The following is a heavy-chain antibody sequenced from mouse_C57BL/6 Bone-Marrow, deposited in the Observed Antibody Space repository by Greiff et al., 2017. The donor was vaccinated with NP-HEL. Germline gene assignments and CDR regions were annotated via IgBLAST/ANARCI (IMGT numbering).Heavy chain of an antibody. D-gene: IGHD2-5*01. J-gene: IGHJ3*01. CDR2: IRSKSNNYAT. CDR1: GFSFNTYA. Sequence: DVQLQESGGGLVQPKGSLKLSCAASGFSFNTYAMNWVRQAPGKGLEWVARIRSKSNNYATYYADSVKDRFTISRDDSESMLYLQMNNLKTEDTAMYYCVSPRYYSNYAWFAYWGQGTLVTVSA. CDR3: VSPRYYSNYAWFAY. V-gene: IGHV10-1*01.